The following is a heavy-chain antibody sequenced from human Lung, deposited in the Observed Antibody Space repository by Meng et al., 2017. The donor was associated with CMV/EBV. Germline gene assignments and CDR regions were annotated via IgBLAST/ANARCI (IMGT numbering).Heavy chain of an antibody. CDR2: IYYTGST. V-gene: IGHV4-31*03. Sequence: HVQVLGSYPDPVKPSKTLSLTTTVSGGPIGSGGSYRSWIRQHPVKGLEWIGYIYYTGSTFYNPSLKSRVTISVDTSKNQFSLKLIPATAADTAVYYCAREAGRDGYATPKFDYWGQGTLVTVSS. J-gene: IGHJ4*02. CDR1: GGPIGSGGSY. D-gene: IGHD5-24*01. CDR3: AREAGRDGYATPKFDY.